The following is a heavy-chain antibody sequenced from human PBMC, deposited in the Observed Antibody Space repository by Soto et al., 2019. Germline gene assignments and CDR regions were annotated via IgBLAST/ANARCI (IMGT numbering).Heavy chain of an antibody. CDR3: AKDRDYDILTGYYYFDY. D-gene: IGHD3-9*01. J-gene: IGHJ4*02. Sequence: GSLRLSCAASGFTFSSYAMSWVRQAPGKGLEWVSAISGSGGSTYYADSVKGRFTISRDNSKNTLYLQMNSLRAEDTAVYYCAKDRDYDILTGYYYFDYWGQGTLVTVSS. V-gene: IGHV3-23*01. CDR2: ISGSGGST. CDR1: GFTFSSYA.